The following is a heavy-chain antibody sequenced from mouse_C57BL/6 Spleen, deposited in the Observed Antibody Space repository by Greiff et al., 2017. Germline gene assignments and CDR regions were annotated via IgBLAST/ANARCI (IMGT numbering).Heavy chain of an antibody. J-gene: IGHJ4*01. Sequence: QVQLQQPGAELVKPGASVKLSCKASGYTFTSYWMHWVKQRPGQGLEWIGMIHPNSGSTNYNEKFKSKATLTVDKSSSTAYMQLSSLTSEDSAVYYCARSSGYDGAMDDWGQGTSVTVSS. V-gene: IGHV1-64*01. D-gene: IGHD2-2*01. CDR1: GYTFTSYW. CDR3: ARSSGYDGAMDD. CDR2: IHPNSGST.